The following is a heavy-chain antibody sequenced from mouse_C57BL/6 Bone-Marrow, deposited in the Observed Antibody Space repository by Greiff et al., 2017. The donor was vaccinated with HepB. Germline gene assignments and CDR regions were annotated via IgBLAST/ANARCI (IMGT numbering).Heavy chain of an antibody. CDR2: IWSGGST. Sequence: VQLQQSGPGLVQPSQSLSITCTVSGFSLTSYGVHWVRQSPGKGLEWLGVIWSGGSTDYNAAFISRLSISKDNSKSQVFFKMNSLQADDTAIYYCARKDYGRRDLDVWGTGTTVTVSS. CDR1: GFSLTSYG. V-gene: IGHV2-2*01. J-gene: IGHJ1*03. CDR3: ARKDYGRRDLDV. D-gene: IGHD1-1*01.